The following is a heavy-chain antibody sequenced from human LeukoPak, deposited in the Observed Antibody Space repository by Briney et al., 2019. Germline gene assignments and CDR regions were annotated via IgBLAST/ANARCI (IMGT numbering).Heavy chain of an antibody. Sequence: GESLKTSCKGSGYSFTSYWIGWVRQMPGKGLEWMGIIYPGDSDTRYSPSFQGQVTISADKSISTAYLQWSSLKASDTAMYYCARVYYCSSTSCYPYYFDYWGQGALVTVSS. J-gene: IGHJ4*02. CDR1: GYSFTSYW. CDR3: ARVYYCSSTSCYPYYFDY. CDR2: IYPGDSDT. D-gene: IGHD2-2*01. V-gene: IGHV5-51*01.